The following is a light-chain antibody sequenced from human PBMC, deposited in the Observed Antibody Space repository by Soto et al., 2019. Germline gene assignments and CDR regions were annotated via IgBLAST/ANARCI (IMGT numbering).Light chain of an antibody. V-gene: IGKV3-11*01. Sequence: EIVLTQSPATLSLSPGERATLSCRASQSVSNFLAWYQQKPGQGPRLLIYDASHRATGIPARFSGRGSGTDFTLTISSLEPEDFAVYYCQQRSDWRFIFGPGTKVDIK. CDR1: QSVSNF. J-gene: IGKJ3*01. CDR2: DAS. CDR3: QQRSDWRFI.